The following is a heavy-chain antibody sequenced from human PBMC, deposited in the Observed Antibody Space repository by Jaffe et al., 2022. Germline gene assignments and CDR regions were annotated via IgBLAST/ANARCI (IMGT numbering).Heavy chain of an antibody. D-gene: IGHD4-17*01. J-gene: IGHJ1*01. CDR3: TRPSAVTPDVEYFQH. CDR2: IRSKAYGGTT. CDR1: GFTFGDYA. Sequence: EVQLVESGGGLVQPGRSLRLSCTASGFTFGDYAMSWFRQAPGKGLEWVGFIRSKAYGGTTEYAASVKGRFTISRDDSKSIAYLQMNSLKTEDTAVYYCTRPSAVTPDVEYFQHWGQGTLVTVSS. V-gene: IGHV3-49*03.